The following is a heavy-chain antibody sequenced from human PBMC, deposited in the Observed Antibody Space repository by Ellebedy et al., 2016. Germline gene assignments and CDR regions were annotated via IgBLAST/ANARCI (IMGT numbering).Heavy chain of an antibody. CDR3: TTVIIGGGS. J-gene: IGHJ5*02. Sequence: GGSLRLXXAASGLTFSTAWLSWVRQAPGKGLEWVGRIKNKGDGGTTDYATPVKGRFTISRDDSKNTMYLQMNSLKTEDTAVYYCTTVIIGGGSWGQGTLVTVSS. D-gene: IGHD3/OR15-3a*01. V-gene: IGHV3-15*01. CDR2: IKNKGDGGTT. CDR1: GLTFSTAW.